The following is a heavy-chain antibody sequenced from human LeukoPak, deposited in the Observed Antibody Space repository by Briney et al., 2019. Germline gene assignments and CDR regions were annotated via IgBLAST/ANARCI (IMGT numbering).Heavy chain of an antibody. J-gene: IGHJ4*02. CDR3: ARLRETYYYDSSGYFFDY. D-gene: IGHD3-22*01. Sequence: ASVKVSCKASGYTFTSYGISWVRQAPGQGLEWMGWISAHNGNTNYAQKLQGRVTMTTDTSTSTAYMELRSLRSDDTAVYYCARLRETYYYDSSGYFFDYWGQGTLVTVSS. CDR2: ISAHNGNT. CDR1: GYTFTSYG. V-gene: IGHV1-18*01.